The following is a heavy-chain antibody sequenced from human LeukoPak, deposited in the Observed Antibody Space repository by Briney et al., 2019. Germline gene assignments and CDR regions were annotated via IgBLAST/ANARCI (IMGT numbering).Heavy chain of an antibody. D-gene: IGHD1-1*01. CDR1: GFTFNSYA. V-gene: IGHV3-23*01. CDR2: ISGGKDST. Sequence: PGGSLRLSCAASGFTFNSYAMYWVRQAPGKGLEWASSISGGKDSTYYADSVKGRFTISRGNSRSTLYLQMNNLRADDTALYYCATKRGQGTQLNYNWFDPWGQGTLVTVSS. J-gene: IGHJ5*02. CDR3: ATKRGQGTQLNYNWFDP.